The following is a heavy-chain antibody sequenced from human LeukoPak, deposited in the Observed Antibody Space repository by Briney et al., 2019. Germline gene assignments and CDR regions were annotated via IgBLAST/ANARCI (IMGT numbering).Heavy chain of an antibody. CDR2: IYHSGST. Sequence: SETLSLTCAVSGGTFSSGGFSWSWLPQAPGKGLEGFGYIYHSGSTYYNPPLQSQVTISADSSKTQFSLQLIFVTAEDTAVYYCARENEYFDYWGQGTLVTVSS. CDR3: ARENEYFDY. J-gene: IGHJ4*02. V-gene: IGHV4-30-2*01. CDR1: GGTFSSGGFS. D-gene: IGHD1-1*01.